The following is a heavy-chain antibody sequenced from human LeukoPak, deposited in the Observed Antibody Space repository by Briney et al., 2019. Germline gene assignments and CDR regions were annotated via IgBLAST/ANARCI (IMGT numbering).Heavy chain of an antibody. CDR3: ARDMNYNLDF. CDR1: GFTFSHSH. J-gene: IGHJ4*02. V-gene: IGHV3-74*01. D-gene: IGHD1-1*01. CDR2: IDIDGGT. Sequence: GGSLRLSCAASGFTFSHSHMHWVRQAPGKGLVWVSRIDIDGGTGYADSVKGRFTISRDNAKNTVELQMNDLRAEDTALYYCARDMNYNLDFWGQGTLVTVSS.